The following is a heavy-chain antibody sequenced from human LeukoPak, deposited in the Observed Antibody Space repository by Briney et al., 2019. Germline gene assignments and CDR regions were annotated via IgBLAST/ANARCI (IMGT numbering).Heavy chain of an antibody. D-gene: IGHD5-18*01. J-gene: IGHJ6*03. CDR1: GFTVSSNY. CDR2: IYSGGST. V-gene: IGHV3-53*01. CDR3: ARALRGYSYGYDYYYMDV. Sequence: GGSLRLSCAASGFTVSSNYMSWVRQAPGKGLEWVSVIYSGGSTYYADSVKGRFTISRDNSKNTLYLQMNSLRAEDTAVYYCARALRGYSYGYDYYYMDVWGKGTTVTVSS.